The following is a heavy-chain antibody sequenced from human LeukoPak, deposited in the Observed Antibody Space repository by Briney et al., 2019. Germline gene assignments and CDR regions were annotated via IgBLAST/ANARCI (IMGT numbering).Heavy chain of an antibody. J-gene: IGHJ4*02. CDR3: ARDSFVGDGYKWGDY. Sequence: PGGSLRLSCAASGFTFSSYSMNWVRQAPGKGLEWVSSISSSSSYIYYADSVKGRFTISRDNAKNSLYLQVNSLRAEDTAVYYCARDSFVGDGYKWGDYWGQGTLVTVSS. D-gene: IGHD5-24*01. V-gene: IGHV3-21*01. CDR2: ISSSSSYI. CDR1: GFTFSSYS.